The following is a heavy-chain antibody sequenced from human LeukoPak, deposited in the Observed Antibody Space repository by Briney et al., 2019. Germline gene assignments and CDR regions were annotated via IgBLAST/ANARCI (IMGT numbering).Heavy chain of an antibody. CDR3: ASGAPGGDYGAFDI. V-gene: IGHV1-18*01. CDR2: ISAYNGNT. CDR1: GYTFTSYG. Sequence: ASVKVSCKASGYTFTSYGISWVRQAPGQGLEWMGWISAYNGNTNYAQKLQGRVTITADESTSTAYMELSSLRSEDTAVYYCASGAPGGDYGAFDIWGQGTMVTVSS. D-gene: IGHD4-17*01. J-gene: IGHJ3*02.